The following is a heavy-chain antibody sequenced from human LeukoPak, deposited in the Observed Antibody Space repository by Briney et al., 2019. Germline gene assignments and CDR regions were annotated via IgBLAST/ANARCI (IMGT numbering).Heavy chain of an antibody. V-gene: IGHV4-59*02. Sequence: SETLSLTCTVSGGSVSDYYWSWIRQSPGKGLGWIGYIYHTGSTSYSPSLKSRVTISADTSQNQFSLKLSSVTAADTAVYYCASRKLGNDYWGQGTLVTVSS. CDR2: IYHTGST. J-gene: IGHJ4*02. CDR1: GGSVSDYY. CDR3: ASRKLGNDY. D-gene: IGHD7-27*01.